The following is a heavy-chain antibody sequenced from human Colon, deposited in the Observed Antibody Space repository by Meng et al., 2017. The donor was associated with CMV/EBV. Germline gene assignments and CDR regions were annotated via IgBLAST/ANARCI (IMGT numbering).Heavy chain of an antibody. J-gene: IGHJ6*02. D-gene: IGHD2/OR15-2a*01. CDR3: ASTGCNKTNCPEDYYYYYGLGV. CDR2: SYNDGST. CDR1: GFTVTNNF. V-gene: IGHV3-53*01. Sequence: GGSLRLSCAVSGFTVTNNFMTWVRQAPGKGLEWVSLSYNDGSTYYADSVKGRFPISRDTAKNTVYLRMNSLRPDDSAVYYCASTGCNKTNCPEDYYYYYGLGVWGQGTPVTVSS.